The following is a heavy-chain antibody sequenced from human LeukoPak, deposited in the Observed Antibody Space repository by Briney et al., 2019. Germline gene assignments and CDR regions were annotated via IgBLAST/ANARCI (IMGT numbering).Heavy chain of an antibody. D-gene: IGHD4-11*01. CDR1: GYTFTGHY. J-gene: IGHJ2*01. V-gene: IGHV1-2*02. Sequence: ASVKVSCKASGYTFTGHYMHWVRHAPGQGLDWMGLINPNSGGTYYAQKFQGRVTMTRDTSISIAYMESNRLRSDDTAMYYCARDPENSDLGYWYFDLWGRGTLVTVSS. CDR2: INPNSGGT. CDR3: ARDPENSDLGYWYFDL.